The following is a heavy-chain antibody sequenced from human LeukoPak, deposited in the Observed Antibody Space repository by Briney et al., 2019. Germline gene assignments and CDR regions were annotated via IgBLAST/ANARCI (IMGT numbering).Heavy chain of an antibody. CDR2: VYTSGST. J-gene: IGHJ4*02. V-gene: IGHV4-4*07. D-gene: IGHD6-6*01. CDR1: GGSISSYY. CDR3: ARESYSTSYLFDF. Sequence: PSETLSLTCTVSGGSISSYYWSWIRQPAGKGLEWIGRVYTSGSTNYNPSLKSRVTMSVDTSKNRISLKVNSVTAADTAVYYCARESYSTSYLFDFWGQGTLVTVSS.